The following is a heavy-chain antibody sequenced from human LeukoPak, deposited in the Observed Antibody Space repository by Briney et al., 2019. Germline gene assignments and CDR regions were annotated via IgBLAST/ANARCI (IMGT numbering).Heavy chain of an antibody. V-gene: IGHV3-30*02. CDR2: IQTDGRDK. Sequence: GGSLRLSCAASGIDFRASGMHWVRQAPGMGLEWVTFIQTDGRDKYYAASVAGRFTISRDNSKNTVYLNMNNLRPDDTAPYYWARGGGTVVFGRFDYWGQGPLVTVSS. J-gene: IGHJ4*02. D-gene: IGHD2-2*01. CDR1: GIDFRASG. CDR3: ARGGGTVVFGRFDY.